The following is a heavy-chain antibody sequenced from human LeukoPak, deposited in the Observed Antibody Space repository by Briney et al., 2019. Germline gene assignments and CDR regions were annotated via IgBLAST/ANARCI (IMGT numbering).Heavy chain of an antibody. CDR3: ARDELQGDFDY. CDR1: GYTFTSRY. CDR2: INPSGGSR. D-gene: IGHD3-16*01. J-gene: IGHJ4*02. V-gene: IGHV1-46*01. Sequence: ASVKVSCKAYGYTFTSRYIHWVRQAPGPGLELMGVINPSGGSRSYAQNFQGRVTITRDKSTSTPYIEFSSLRSEDTVVYYCARDELQGDFDYWGQGTLVTVSS.